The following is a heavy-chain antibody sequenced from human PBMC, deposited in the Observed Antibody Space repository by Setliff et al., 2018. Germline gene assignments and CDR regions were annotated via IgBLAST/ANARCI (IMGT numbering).Heavy chain of an antibody. V-gene: IGHV4-34*01. D-gene: IGHD1-1*01. CDR2: SNHSGGT. J-gene: IGHJ6*03. CDR1: GESFSNNY. Sequence: PSETLSLTCSVYGESFSNNYWSWLRQPPGKGREWIGESNHSGGTSYNASLKSRLSMSVDASRNQFSLKLSSVTAADTAVYYCARESAGDESVRHLYYTDVWGRGTTVTVSS. CDR3: ARESAGDESVRHLYYTDV.